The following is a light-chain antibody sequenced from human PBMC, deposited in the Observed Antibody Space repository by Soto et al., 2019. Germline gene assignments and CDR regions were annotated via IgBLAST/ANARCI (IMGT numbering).Light chain of an antibody. CDR2: DAS. CDR1: QSVSGY. Sequence: EIVLTQSPCTLSLSPGERATLSCRASQSVSGYVAWYQQKPGQAPRLLIYDASNRATGIPARFSGSGSGTDFTLTISSLEPEDFEVYYCQQRSNWPSTFGQGTRLEIK. V-gene: IGKV3-11*01. CDR3: QQRSNWPST. J-gene: IGKJ5*01.